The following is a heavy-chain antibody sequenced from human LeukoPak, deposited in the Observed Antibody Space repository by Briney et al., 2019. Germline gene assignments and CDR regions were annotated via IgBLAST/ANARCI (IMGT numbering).Heavy chain of an antibody. CDR1: GYTFTSYG. CDR2: ISVYNGNT. D-gene: IGHD4-17*01. V-gene: IGHV1-18*01. J-gene: IGHJ3*02. Sequence: ASVKVSCKASGYTFTSYGMSWVRQAPGQGLEWMGWISVYNGNTKYAQTFQGRVTMTTDTSASTAYMELRSLRFDDTAVYYCVRTVTTYAFDIWGQGTMVTVSS. CDR3: VRTVTTYAFDI.